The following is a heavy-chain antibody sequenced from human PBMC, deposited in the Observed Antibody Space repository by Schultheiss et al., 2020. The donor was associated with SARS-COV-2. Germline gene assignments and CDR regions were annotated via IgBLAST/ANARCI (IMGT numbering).Heavy chain of an antibody. J-gene: IGHJ4*02. CDR3: AREDMGPGKAQDDY. D-gene: IGHD3-10*01. Sequence: SETLSLTCSVSGGSISSADYYWSWIRQLPGKGLEWIGCVYYSGNTNYNPSLKSRLTISVDTSKNQFSLKLSSVTAADSAVYYCAREDMGPGKAQDDYWGQGTLVTVSS. V-gene: IGHV4-31*03. CDR1: GGSISSADYY. CDR2: VYYSGNT.